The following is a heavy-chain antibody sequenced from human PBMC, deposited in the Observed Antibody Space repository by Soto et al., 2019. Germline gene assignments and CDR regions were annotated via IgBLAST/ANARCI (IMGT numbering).Heavy chain of an antibody. J-gene: IGHJ4*01. Sequence: WETLSLTCGVSVYSIRSGSYWGWIRQPPGKGPEWIASIYHGGTTFYSPSLKSRVTLSVDTSNNQFSLKLTSVTAADTAVYYCARVYVMVVAGSTFDYGGHASQVRVS. CDR1: VYSIRSGSY. CDR2: IYHGGTT. V-gene: IGHV4-38-2*01. D-gene: IGHD6-19*01. CDR3: ARVYVMVVAGSTFDY.